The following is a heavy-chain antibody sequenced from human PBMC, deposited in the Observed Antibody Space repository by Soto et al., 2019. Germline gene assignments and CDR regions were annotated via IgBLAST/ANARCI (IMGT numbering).Heavy chain of an antibody. CDR2: TSYDGNNK. J-gene: IGHJ4*02. CDR1: GFMFKSYV. CDR3: ARWGMTWGFDL. V-gene: IGHV3-30*19. D-gene: IGHD3-16*01. Sequence: QLHLVESGGGVVQPGTSLRLSCTASGFMFKSYVMHWVRQAPGKGLEWVALTSYDGNNKYYGDSVKGRFTVSRDNSKNTLHLQMDSLRPEDTALYYCARWGMTWGFDLWGQGTLVSVSS.